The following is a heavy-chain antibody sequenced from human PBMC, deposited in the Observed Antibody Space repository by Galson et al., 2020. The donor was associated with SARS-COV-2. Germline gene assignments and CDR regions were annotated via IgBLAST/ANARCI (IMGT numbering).Heavy chain of an antibody. D-gene: IGHD3-22*01. CDR3: ARDHYYDSSGYFGNYYYGIDV. V-gene: IGHV1-8*01. Sequence: MGWMNPNSSNTGYAQKFQGRVTMTWNTSISTAYMELSSLTSEDTAVYYCARDHYYDSSGYFGNYYYGIDVWGQGTTVTVSS. CDR2: MNPNSSNT. J-gene: IGHJ6*02.